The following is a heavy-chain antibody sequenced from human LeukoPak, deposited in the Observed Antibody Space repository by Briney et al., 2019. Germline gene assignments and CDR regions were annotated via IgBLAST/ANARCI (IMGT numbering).Heavy chain of an antibody. Sequence: SETLSLTCTVSGGSISSYYWSWIRQPPGKGLEWIGYIYYSGSTNYNPSLKSRVTISVDTSKNQFSLKLSSVTAADKAVYYCARGGDDYVWGSYRPYLLFDYWGQGTLVTVSS. CDR1: GGSISSYY. V-gene: IGHV4-59*01. CDR2: IYYSGST. CDR3: ARGGDDYVWGSYRPYLLFDY. D-gene: IGHD3-16*02. J-gene: IGHJ4*02.